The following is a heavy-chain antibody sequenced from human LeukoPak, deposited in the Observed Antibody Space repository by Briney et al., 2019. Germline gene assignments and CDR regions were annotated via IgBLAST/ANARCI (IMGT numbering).Heavy chain of an antibody. CDR3: ARGRGSGYYFDY. CDR1: GGSFSGYY. CDR2: INHSGST. J-gene: IGHJ4*02. D-gene: IGHD1-26*01. Sequence: SETLSLTCAVYGGSFSGYYWSWIRQPPGKGLEWIGEINHSGSTNYNPSLKSRVTISVDTSKNQFSLKLRSVTAADTAVYYCARGRGSGYYFDYWGQGTLVTVSS. V-gene: IGHV4-34*01.